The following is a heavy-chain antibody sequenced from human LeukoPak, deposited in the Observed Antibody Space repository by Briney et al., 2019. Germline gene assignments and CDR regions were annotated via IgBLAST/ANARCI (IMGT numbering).Heavy chain of an antibody. CDR2: ISAYNGNT. CDR3: ARDLIVPAAGYFQH. V-gene: IGHV1-18*01. D-gene: IGHD2-2*01. J-gene: IGHJ1*01. CDR1: GYTFTSYG. Sequence: ASVKVSYKASGYTFTSYGISWVRQAPGQGLEWMGWISAYNGNTNYAQKLQGRVTMTTDTSTSTAYMELRSLRSDDTAVYYCARDLIVPAAGYFQHWGQGTLVTVSS.